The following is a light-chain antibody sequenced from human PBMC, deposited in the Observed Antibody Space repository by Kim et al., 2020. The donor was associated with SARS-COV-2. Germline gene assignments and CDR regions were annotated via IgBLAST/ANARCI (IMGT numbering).Light chain of an antibody. Sequence: SSELTQDPAVYVALGQTVRSTCQGDSIRSYYASWYQQKPGQAPVLVIYGRNNRPSGIPDRFSGSTSGNTASLTITGAQAEDEADYYCQSRDSSGNVVFGGGTQLTVL. V-gene: IGLV3-19*01. CDR3: QSRDSSGNVV. CDR2: GRN. CDR1: SIRSYY. J-gene: IGLJ2*01.